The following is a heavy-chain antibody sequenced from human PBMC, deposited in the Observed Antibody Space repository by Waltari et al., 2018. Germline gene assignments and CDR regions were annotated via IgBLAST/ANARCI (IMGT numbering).Heavy chain of an antibody. J-gene: IGHJ3*02. D-gene: IGHD6-19*01. V-gene: IGHV3-53*01. CDR3: ARIWLPFAFDI. CDR1: GFIVSNNY. CDR2: TKGGGNT. Sequence: EVQLVESGGGLIQPGGSLRLSCAASGFIVSNNYMSWVRQAPGKGLEWVSVTKGGGNTFYSDSVKGRFTISTDDSSNTLSLQMNSLRVEDTAVYYCARIWLPFAFDIWGQGTMVTVSS.